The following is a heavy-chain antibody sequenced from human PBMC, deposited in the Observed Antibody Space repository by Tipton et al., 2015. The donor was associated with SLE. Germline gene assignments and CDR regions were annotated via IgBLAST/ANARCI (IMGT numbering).Heavy chain of an antibody. J-gene: IGHJ4*02. V-gene: IGHV4-39*01. CDR1: GGSISRSSYY. CDR2: IYYSGSA. Sequence: TLSLTCTVSGGSISRSSYYWDWIRQPPEKGLEWIGSIYYSGSAYYNPSLKSRVTISVDTSKNQFSLKLSSVTAADTAVYYCARRPQLMYGSGSGFDYWGQGTLVTVSS. D-gene: IGHD3-10*01. CDR3: ARRPQLMYGSGSGFDY.